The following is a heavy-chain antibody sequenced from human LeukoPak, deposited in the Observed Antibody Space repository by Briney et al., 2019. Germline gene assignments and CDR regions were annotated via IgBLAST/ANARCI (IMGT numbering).Heavy chain of an antibody. CDR3: ARDRLGYRLHYFDY. Sequence: GGSLRLSCAVSGFTSSTYWMHWVRQSPGKGLVWVSRINSDGSMTDYADSVKGRFTISRDNARNSLLLQMNSLRAEDTAVYYCARDRLGYRLHYFDYWGQGTLVTVSS. D-gene: IGHD5-12*01. V-gene: IGHV3-74*01. J-gene: IGHJ4*02. CDR1: GFTSSTYW. CDR2: INSDGSMT.